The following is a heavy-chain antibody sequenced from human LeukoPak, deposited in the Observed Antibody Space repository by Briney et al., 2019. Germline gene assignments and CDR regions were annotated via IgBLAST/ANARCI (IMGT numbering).Heavy chain of an antibody. J-gene: IGHJ3*02. CDR3: ARVMGGRYYYDSSGEAFDI. V-gene: IGHV4-38-2*01. CDR1: GYSISSGYY. D-gene: IGHD3-22*01. CDR2: IYHSGST. Sequence: PWETLSLTCAVSGYSISSGYYWGWIRQPPGKGLEWIGSIYHSGSTYYNPSLKSRVTISVDTSKNQFSLKLSSVTAADTAVYYCARVMGGRYYYDSSGEAFDIWGQGTLVTVSS.